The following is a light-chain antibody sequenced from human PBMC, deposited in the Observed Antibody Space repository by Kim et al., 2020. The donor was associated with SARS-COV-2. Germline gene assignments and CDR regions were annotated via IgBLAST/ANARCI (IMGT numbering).Light chain of an antibody. CDR3: QQTYMTPYT. CDR2: AAF. Sequence: DIQMTQSPSSLSASVGDTVTITCRASQSVSSYLSWYQQKPGKAPKLLIYAAFSLQTGVPPRFSGSGSGTDFSLTISSLQPEDFATYSCQQTYMTPYTFGQGTKLEI. CDR1: QSVSSY. V-gene: IGKV1-39*01. J-gene: IGKJ2*01.